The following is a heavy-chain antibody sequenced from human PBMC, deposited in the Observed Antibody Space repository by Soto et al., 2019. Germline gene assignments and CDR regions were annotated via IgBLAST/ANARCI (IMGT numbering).Heavy chain of an antibody. D-gene: IGHD1-26*01. CDR2: ISYDGSNK. CDR3: ARDLSAVGGMDV. CDR1: GFTFSSYA. V-gene: IGHV3-30-3*01. J-gene: IGHJ6*02. Sequence: QVQLVESGGGVVQPGRSLRLSCAASGFTFSSYAMHWVRQAPGKGLEWVAVISYDGSNKYYADSVKGRVTISRDNSKNTLYLQMNSRRAEDTAVYYCARDLSAVGGMDVWGQGTTVTVS.